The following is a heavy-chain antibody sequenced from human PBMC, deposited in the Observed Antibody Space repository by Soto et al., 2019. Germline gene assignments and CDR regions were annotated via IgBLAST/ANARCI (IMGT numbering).Heavy chain of an antibody. CDR1: GGTFGTYG. V-gene: IGHV1-69*11. J-gene: IGHJ6*02. CDR3: ARDDSNYPGRYGMDV. Sequence: QVQLVQSGAEVKKPGSSVKVSCKAPGGTFGTYGISWVRQAPGQGLECMGRIIPILGTANYAQMFQGRVTISADESTSTVYMELSSLRSEDTAVYYCARDDSNYPGRYGMDVWGQGPTVTVSS. CDR2: IIPILGTA. D-gene: IGHD4-4*01.